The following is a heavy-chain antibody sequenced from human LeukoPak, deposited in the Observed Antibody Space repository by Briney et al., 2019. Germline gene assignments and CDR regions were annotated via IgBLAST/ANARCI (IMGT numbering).Heavy chain of an antibody. J-gene: IGHJ4*02. CDR3: ARDRGPYYYDSSGSYYFDY. CDR2: ISSSGSTV. Sequence: GGSLRLSCAASGFTFNSYSMNWVRQAPGKGLEWISYISSSGSTVYYADSVRGRFTISRDNAKNSLYLQMNTLRAEDTAVYYCARDRGPYYYDSSGSYYFDYWGQGALVTVSS. D-gene: IGHD3-22*01. V-gene: IGHV3-48*04. CDR1: GFTFNSYS.